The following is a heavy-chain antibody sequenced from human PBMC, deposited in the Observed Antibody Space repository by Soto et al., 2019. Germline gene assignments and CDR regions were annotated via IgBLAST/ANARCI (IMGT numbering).Heavy chain of an antibody. J-gene: IGHJ4*02. Sequence: GGSLRLSCAASGFTFSSYWMHWVRQAPGKGLVWVAGITNDGSNKYYADSVKGRFTISRDNSKNTLYLQMNSLRAEDTAVYYCARVQLIGDYYFDYWGQGTLVTVSS. D-gene: IGHD2-21*02. CDR1: GFTFSSYW. CDR2: ITNDGSNK. CDR3: ARVQLIGDYYFDY. V-gene: IGHV3-74*01.